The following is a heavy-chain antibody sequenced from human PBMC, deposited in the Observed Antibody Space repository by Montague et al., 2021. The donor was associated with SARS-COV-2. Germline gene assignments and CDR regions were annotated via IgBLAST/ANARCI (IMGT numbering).Heavy chain of an antibody. V-gene: IGHV3-21*01. J-gene: IGHJ6*02. CDR3: ARGLMATSWNTMGV. CDR1: GFTFSNFF. Sequence: SLRLSCPASGFTFSNFFINWVRQAPGKGLEWVSSITSSGDCIWYADSVKGRFTISRDNAKNMLYLQMNSLRADDTAVYYCARGLMATSWNTMGVWGHGSTVTVSS. D-gene: IGHD1/OR15-1a*01. CDR2: ITSSGDCI.